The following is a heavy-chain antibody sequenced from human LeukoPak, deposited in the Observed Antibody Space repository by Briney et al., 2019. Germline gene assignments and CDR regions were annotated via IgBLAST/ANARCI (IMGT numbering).Heavy chain of an antibody. Sequence: GESLKTSCKGSGYSFTSYWIGWVRQMPGKGLEWMGIIYPGDSDTRYSPSFQGQVTISADKSISTAYLQWSSLKASDTAMYYCARHYYGSGSYAWFDPWGQGTLVTVSS. J-gene: IGHJ5*02. V-gene: IGHV5-51*01. CDR2: IYPGDSDT. D-gene: IGHD3-10*01. CDR3: ARHYYGSGSYAWFDP. CDR1: GYSFTSYW.